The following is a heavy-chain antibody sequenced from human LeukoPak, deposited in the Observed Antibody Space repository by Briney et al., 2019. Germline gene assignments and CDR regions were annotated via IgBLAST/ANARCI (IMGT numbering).Heavy chain of an antibody. J-gene: IGHJ3*02. Sequence: PGGSLRLSCAASGFTFSNYAMSWVRQAPGKGLEWVSVISGSGGSTYYADSVKGRFTISRDNSKNMLYLQVNSLRAEDTAVYYCAKGFRILWITSDAFDIWGQGTMVTVSS. V-gene: IGHV3-23*01. CDR3: AKGFRILWITSDAFDI. CDR2: ISGSGGST. D-gene: IGHD2-15*01. CDR1: GFTFSNYA.